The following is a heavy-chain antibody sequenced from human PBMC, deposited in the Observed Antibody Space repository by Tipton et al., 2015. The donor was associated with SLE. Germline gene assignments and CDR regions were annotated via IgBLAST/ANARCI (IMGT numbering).Heavy chain of an antibody. CDR3: ARAQNSSMGY. J-gene: IGHJ4*02. D-gene: IGHD1-26*01. V-gene: IGHV4-34*01. Sequence: TLSLTCAVYGGSFSGYYWSWIRQPPGKGLEWIGEINHSGSTNYNPSLKSRVTISVDTSKNQFSLKLSSVTAADTAVYYCARAQNSSMGYWGQGTLLTVSS. CDR1: GGSFSGYY. CDR2: INHSGST.